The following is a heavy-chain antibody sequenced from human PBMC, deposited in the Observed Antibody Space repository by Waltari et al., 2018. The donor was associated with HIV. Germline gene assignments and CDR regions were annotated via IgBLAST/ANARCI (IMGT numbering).Heavy chain of an antibody. CDR3: TRYYYDSSGFPQGMDV. CDR1: GFTFGDYA. J-gene: IGHJ6*02. V-gene: IGHV3-49*03. D-gene: IGHD3-22*01. CDR2: IRSKAYGGEK. Sequence: EVQLVESGGGLVQPGRSLRLSCTASGFTFGDYAMSWFRQAPGQGLEWVGFIRSKAYGGEKEYAASGKGRFTISRDDSKSIAYLQMNSLKTEDTAVYYCTRYYYDSSGFPQGMDVWGQGTTVTVSS.